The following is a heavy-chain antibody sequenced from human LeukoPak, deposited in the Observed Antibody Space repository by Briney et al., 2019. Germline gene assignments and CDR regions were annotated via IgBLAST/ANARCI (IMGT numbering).Heavy chain of an antibody. CDR1: GFTFSSYA. D-gene: IGHD3-10*01. CDR2: IYSGGST. V-gene: IGHV3-66*04. CDR3: AKHMVRGVIPYYYGMDV. Sequence: GGSLRLSCAASGFTFSSYAMSWVRQAPGKGLEWVSVIYSGGSTYYADSVKGRFTISRDNSKNTLYLQMNSLRAEDTAVYYCAKHMVRGVIPYYYGMDVWGQGTTVTVSS. J-gene: IGHJ6*02.